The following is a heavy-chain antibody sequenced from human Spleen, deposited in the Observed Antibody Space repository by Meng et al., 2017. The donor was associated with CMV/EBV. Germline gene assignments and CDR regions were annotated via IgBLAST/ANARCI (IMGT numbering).Heavy chain of an antibody. CDR1: RFTFSSYT. CDR2: ISTSSNYI. D-gene: IGHD7-27*01. CDR3: ARRGDQNFCDS. Sequence: GGSLRLSCAASRFTFSSYTMNWVRQAPGKGLEWVASISTSSNYIYYPDSVKGRFTISRDNAKNSLYLQMNSLGAEDTAVYYCARRGDQNFCDSWGQGTLVTVSS. V-gene: IGHV3-21*01. J-gene: IGHJ4*02.